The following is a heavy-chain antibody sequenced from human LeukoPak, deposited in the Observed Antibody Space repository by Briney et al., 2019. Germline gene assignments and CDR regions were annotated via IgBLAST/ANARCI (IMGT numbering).Heavy chain of an antibody. CDR1: GGSFSTSY. CDR3: ARGERGYSYGKGGYYYGMDV. D-gene: IGHD5-18*01. J-gene: IGHJ6*02. Sequence: SETLSLTCTVSGGSFSTSYWSWIRQPPGKGLEWIGYIYYSGSTNYNPSLKSRVTISVDTSKNQFSLKLSSVTAADTAVYYCARGERGYSYGKGGYYYGMDVWGQGTTVTVSS. V-gene: IGHV4-59*01. CDR2: IYYSGST.